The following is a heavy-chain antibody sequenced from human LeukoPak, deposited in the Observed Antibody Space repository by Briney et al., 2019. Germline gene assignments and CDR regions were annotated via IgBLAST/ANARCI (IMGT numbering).Heavy chain of an antibody. CDR1: GFTFSSFA. CDR2: ISASGGST. CDR3: AKGFYDNSASGAFDI. D-gene: IGHD3-22*01. V-gene: IGHV3-23*01. J-gene: IGHJ3*02. Sequence: GGSLRLSCAASGFTFSSFATSWVRQAPGKGLEWVSGISASGGSTYYADSVKGRFTISRDNSKNTLYLQMNSLRAEDTAVYYCAKGFYDNSASGAFDIWGQGTTVTVSS.